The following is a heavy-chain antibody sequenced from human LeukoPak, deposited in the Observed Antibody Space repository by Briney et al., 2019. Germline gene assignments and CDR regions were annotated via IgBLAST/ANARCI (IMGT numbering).Heavy chain of an antibody. J-gene: IGHJ4*02. CDR1: GGSFSGYY. Sequence: SETLSLTCAVYGGSFSGYYWSWIRQPPGKGLEWIGEINHSGSTNYNPSLKSRVTISVDTSKNQFSLNLSSVTAADTAVYYCARGKGDYSDSSGLYYFDYWGQGTLVTVSS. V-gene: IGHV4-34*01. D-gene: IGHD3-22*01. CDR3: ARGKGDYSDSSGLYYFDY. CDR2: INHSGST.